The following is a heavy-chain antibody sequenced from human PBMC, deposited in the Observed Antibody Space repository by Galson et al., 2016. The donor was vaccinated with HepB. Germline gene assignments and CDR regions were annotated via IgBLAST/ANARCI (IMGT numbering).Heavy chain of an antibody. Sequence: SLRLSCAASGFTFSSHVMSWVRQAPGKGLEWVSAMSGSADRTSYAVSVEGRFTISRDNSRNTLYLEMHSLRAEDTALYYCAKNDFWSGYPPYFYYCMDVWGQGTPVTVSS. CDR1: GFTFSSHV. V-gene: IGHV3-23*01. J-gene: IGHJ6*02. CDR2: MSGSADRT. D-gene: IGHD3-3*01. CDR3: AKNDFWSGYPPYFYYCMDV.